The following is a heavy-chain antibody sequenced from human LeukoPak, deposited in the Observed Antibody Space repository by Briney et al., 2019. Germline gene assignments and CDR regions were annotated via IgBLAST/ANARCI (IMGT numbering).Heavy chain of an antibody. Sequence: PSETLSLTCTVSGYSISSGYYWGWIRQPPGKGPGWIGSIYHSGSTYYNPSLKSRVTISVDTSKNQSSLKLSSVTAADTAVYYCARGGGYSSSWSYWGQGTLVTVSS. CDR2: IYHSGST. CDR1: GYSISSGYY. J-gene: IGHJ4*02. CDR3: ARGGGYSSSWSY. D-gene: IGHD6-13*01. V-gene: IGHV4-38-2*02.